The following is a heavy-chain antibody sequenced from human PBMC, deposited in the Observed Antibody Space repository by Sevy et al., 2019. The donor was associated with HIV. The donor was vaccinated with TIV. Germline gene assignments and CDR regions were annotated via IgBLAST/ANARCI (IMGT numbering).Heavy chain of an antibody. Sequence: GGSLRLSCAASGFSFRGSAVHWVRQTFGKGLEWVGRIKSKGDNYATLDSSSVKGRLTISRHDSTNTASLQMNSLQTEDTAIYYCRSLDLVVTDATVRGRNQKAIDWWGQGSLVTVSS. D-gene: IGHD4-4*01. CDR1: GFSFRGSA. J-gene: IGHJ4*02. CDR2: IKSKGDNYAT. CDR3: RSLDLVVTDATVRGRNQKAIDW. V-gene: IGHV3-73*01.